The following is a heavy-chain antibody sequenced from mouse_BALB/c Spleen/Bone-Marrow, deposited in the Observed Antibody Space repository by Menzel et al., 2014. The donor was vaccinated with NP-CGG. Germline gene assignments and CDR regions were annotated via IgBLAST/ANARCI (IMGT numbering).Heavy chain of an antibody. CDR1: GFTFTDYF. J-gene: IGHJ4*01. CDR2: IRNKANGYTT. Sequence: DVQLQESGGGLVQPGGSLRLSCATSGFTFTDYFMTWVRQPPGKALEWLGFIRNKANGYTTDYSASVKGRFTISRDNSQSILYLQMNTLRAEDSATYYCANLLTFYAMDYWGQGTSVTVSS. V-gene: IGHV7-3*02. CDR3: ANLLTFYAMDY. D-gene: IGHD4-1*01.